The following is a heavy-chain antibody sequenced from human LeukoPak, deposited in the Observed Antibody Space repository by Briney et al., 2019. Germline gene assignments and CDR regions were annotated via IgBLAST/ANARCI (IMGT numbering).Heavy chain of an antibody. CDR3: ATLVGYGSFFDY. CDR1: GFNFTSYW. CDR2: IYHGDSDT. Sequence: GALEISCQCSGFNFTSYWIGWGRHVPGKGLEYMGIIYHGDSDTRYSPSFQGQVTISADKSISTASLQWSSLKASDTAMYYCATLVGYGSFFDYWGQGTLVTVSS. J-gene: IGHJ4*02. V-gene: IGHV5-51*01. D-gene: IGHD3-10*01.